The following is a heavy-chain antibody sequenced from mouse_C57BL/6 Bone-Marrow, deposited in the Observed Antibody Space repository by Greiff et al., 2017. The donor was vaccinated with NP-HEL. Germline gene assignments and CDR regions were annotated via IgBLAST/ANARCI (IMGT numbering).Heavy chain of an antibody. CDR2: IYPGSGST. V-gene: IGHV1-55*01. Sequence: QVQLQQPGAELVKPGASVKLSCKASGYTFTSYWMHWVKQRPGQGLEWIGDIYPGSGSTNYNEKFKSKATLTVDTSSSTAYMQLSSLTSEDSAVYYCATYYGRYYFDYWGQGTTLTVSS. D-gene: IGHD1-1*01. J-gene: IGHJ2*01. CDR3: ATYYGRYYFDY. CDR1: GYTFTSYW.